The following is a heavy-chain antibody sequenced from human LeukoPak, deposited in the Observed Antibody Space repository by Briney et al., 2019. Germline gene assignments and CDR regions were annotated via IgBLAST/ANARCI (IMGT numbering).Heavy chain of an antibody. D-gene: IGHD2-8*01. Sequence: ASVRVSCKASGYTFTGYYMHWVRQAPGQGLEWMGWINPNSGGTNYAQKFQGRVTMTRDTSISTAYMELSRLRSDDTAVYYCARSHIVLMVYVLDYWGQGTLVTVSS. CDR2: INPNSGGT. J-gene: IGHJ4*02. V-gene: IGHV1-2*02. CDR3: ARSHIVLMVYVLDY. CDR1: GYTFTGYY.